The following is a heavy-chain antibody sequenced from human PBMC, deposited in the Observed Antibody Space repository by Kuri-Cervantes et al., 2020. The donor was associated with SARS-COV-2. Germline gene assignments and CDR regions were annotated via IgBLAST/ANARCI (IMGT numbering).Heavy chain of an antibody. V-gene: IGHV3-30*04. CDR2: ISYYGNNK. CDR3: ARDGRQWPTRCGFDP. Sequence: GESLKISCAASHFTFSSYAFHWVRQAPGQGLEWVAAISYYGNNKYSADSVRGRFTVSRDNSKNSLYLQMNSLRDEDTAVYYCARDGRQWPTRCGFDPWGQGTLVTVSS. CDR1: HFTFSSYA. J-gene: IGHJ5*01. D-gene: IGHD6-19*01.